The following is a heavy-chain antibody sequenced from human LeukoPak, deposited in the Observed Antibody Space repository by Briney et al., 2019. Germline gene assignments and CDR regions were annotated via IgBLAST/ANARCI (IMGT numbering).Heavy chain of an antibody. D-gene: IGHD3-10*01. CDR2: MNPNSGNT. J-gene: IGHJ5*02. Sequence: ASVKVSCKASGYTFTSYDINWVRQATGQGLEWMGWMNPNSGNTGYVQKFQGRVTMTRNTSISTAYMELSSLRSEDTAVYYCARGIYGSGRFDPWGQGTLVTVSS. CDR1: GYTFTSYD. V-gene: IGHV1-8*01. CDR3: ARGIYGSGRFDP.